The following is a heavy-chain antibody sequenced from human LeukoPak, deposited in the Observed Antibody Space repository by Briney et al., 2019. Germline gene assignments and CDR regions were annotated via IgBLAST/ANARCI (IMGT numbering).Heavy chain of an antibody. J-gene: IGHJ4*02. CDR1: GFTFSNYA. Sequence: GGSLRLSCAASGFTFSNYAMSWVRQAPGKGLEWVSAISGSGGSTYYADSVKGRFTISRDNSKNTLYLQMNSLRAADTAVYYCTRASYYYDSSGPHLGGCDYWGQGTLVTVSS. D-gene: IGHD3-22*01. CDR2: ISGSGGST. CDR3: TRASYYYDSSGPHLGGCDY. V-gene: IGHV3-23*01.